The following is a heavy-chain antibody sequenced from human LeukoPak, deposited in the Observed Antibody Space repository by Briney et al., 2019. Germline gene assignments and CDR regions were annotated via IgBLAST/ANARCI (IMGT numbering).Heavy chain of an antibody. Sequence: SETLSLTCTVSGGSISSYYWSWIRQPPGKGLEWIGYIYYSGSTNYNPSLKSRVTMSLDTSRNQFSLKLSTVTAADTAVYYCVRKDGDYWGQGTLVTVSS. CDR2: IYYSGST. J-gene: IGHJ4*02. CDR3: VRKDGDY. V-gene: IGHV4-59*12. CDR1: GGSISSYY.